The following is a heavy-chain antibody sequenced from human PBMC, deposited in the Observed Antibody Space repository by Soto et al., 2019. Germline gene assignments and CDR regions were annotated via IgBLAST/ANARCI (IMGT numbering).Heavy chain of an antibody. V-gene: IGHV4-39*01. J-gene: IGHJ3*02. D-gene: IGHD2-2*01. CDR2: IYYSGST. CDR3: ARLLKWDFYCSSTSCYPNDAFDI. CDR1: GGSISSSSYY. Sequence: SETLYLTCTVSGGSISSSSYYWGWIRQPPGKGLEWIGSIYYSGSTYYNPSLKSPVTISVDTSKNQFSLKLSSVTAADTAVYYCARLLKWDFYCSSTSCYPNDAFDIWGQGTMVTVSS.